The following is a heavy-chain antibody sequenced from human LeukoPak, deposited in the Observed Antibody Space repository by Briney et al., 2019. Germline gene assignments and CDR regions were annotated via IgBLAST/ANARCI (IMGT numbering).Heavy chain of an antibody. CDR1: GFTLSSYW. J-gene: IGHJ4*02. CDR3: ARGSVGYSYGTRY. D-gene: IGHD5-18*01. V-gene: IGHV3-7*01. Sequence: GRSLSPSCAASGFTLSSYWMTWVRPAPGGGLELVANIKEVGSEKYYVDSVKGRFTTSRDNAKNSLYLQMNSLRAEDTAVYYCARGSVGYSYGTRYWGQGALVTVSS. CDR2: IKEVGSEK.